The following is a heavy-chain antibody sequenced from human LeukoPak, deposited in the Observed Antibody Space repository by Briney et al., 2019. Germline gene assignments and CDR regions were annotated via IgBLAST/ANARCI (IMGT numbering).Heavy chain of an antibody. V-gene: IGHV4-61*02. CDR3: ARSQIREYDFWSGYQSFDI. Sequence: SQTLSLTCTVSGGSVGSGRYYWSWIRQPAGKGLEWIGRIYTSGSTNYNPSLESRVTISGDKSKDQLSLKLSSVTAADTAVYYCARSQIREYDFWSGYQSFDIWGQGTLVTVSS. CDR1: GGSVGSGRYY. CDR2: IYTSGST. D-gene: IGHD3-3*01. J-gene: IGHJ4*02.